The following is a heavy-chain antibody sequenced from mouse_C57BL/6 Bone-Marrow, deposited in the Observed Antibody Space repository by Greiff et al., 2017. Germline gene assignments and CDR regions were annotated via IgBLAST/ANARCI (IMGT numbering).Heavy chain of an antibody. Sequence: VQLQQSGAELVRPGASVKLSCTSSGFNITDDYMHWVKQRPEQGLEWIGWIDPENGDTEYASKFQGKATITADTSSNTAYLQLSSLTSEDTAVYYCATGPRFAYWGQGTLVTVSA. D-gene: IGHD6-1*01. V-gene: IGHV14-4*01. CDR2: IDPENGDT. CDR3: ATGPRFAY. J-gene: IGHJ3*01. CDR1: GFNITDDY.